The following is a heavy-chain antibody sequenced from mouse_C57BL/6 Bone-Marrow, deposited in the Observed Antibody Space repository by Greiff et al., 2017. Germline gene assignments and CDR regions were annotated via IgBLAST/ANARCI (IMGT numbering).Heavy chain of an antibody. V-gene: IGHV5-12*01. D-gene: IGHD2-4*01. J-gene: IGHJ3*01. CDR1: GFTFSDYY. CDR2: ISNGGGST. CDR3: ARPGRLTWFAY. Sequence: EVNVVESGGGLVQPGGSLKLSCAASGFTFSDYYMYWVRQTPEKRLEWVAYISNGGGSTYYPDTVKGRFTISRDNAKNTLYLQMSRLKSEDTAMYYCARPGRLTWFAYWGQGTLVTVSA.